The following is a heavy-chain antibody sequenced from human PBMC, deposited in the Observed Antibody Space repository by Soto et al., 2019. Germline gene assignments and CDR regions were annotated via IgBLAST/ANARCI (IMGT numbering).Heavy chain of an antibody. CDR1: GFTFSSYA. CDR3: ATPTSSPYLHY. J-gene: IGHJ4*02. D-gene: IGHD2-2*01. V-gene: IGHV3-30*04. Sequence: QVQLVESGGGVVQPGRSPRVSCAASGFTFSSYAMHWVRQAPGKGLEWVALISYDGGNRFYADSVKGRFTISRDNSKKTLHLQMNRLSPEDTAVYYCATPTSSPYLHYWGQGTLVTVSS. CDR2: ISYDGGNR.